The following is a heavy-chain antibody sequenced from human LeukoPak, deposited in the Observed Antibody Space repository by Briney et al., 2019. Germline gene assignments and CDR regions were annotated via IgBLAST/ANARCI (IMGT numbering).Heavy chain of an antibody. V-gene: IGHV4-61*02. J-gene: IGHJ6*03. D-gene: IGHD3-10*01. Sequence: SETLSLTCTVSGGSISSGSYYWSWIRQPAGKGLEWIGRIYTSGSTNYNPSLKSRVTISVDTSKNQFSLKLSSVTAADTAVYYCARDRVWFGRYTHMDVWGKGTTVTVSS. CDR3: ARDRVWFGRYTHMDV. CDR2: IYTSGST. CDR1: GGSISSGSYY.